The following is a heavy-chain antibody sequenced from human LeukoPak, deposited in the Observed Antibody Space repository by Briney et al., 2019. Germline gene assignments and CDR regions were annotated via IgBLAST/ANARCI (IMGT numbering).Heavy chain of an antibody. Sequence: PGGSLRLSCAASGFTFSATWMSWVRQAPGKGLEWVANIKQDGSEQYYVGSVKGRFTISRDNAKNALYLQMNSLRAEDTAVYYCATDRDWTLLDYWGQGTLVTVSP. CDR3: ATDRDWTLLDY. CDR2: IKQDGSEQ. CDR1: GFTFSATW. J-gene: IGHJ4*02. D-gene: IGHD1-1*01. V-gene: IGHV3-7*01.